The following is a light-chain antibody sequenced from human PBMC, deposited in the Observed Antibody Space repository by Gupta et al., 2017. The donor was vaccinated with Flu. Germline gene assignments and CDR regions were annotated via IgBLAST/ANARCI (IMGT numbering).Light chain of an antibody. CDR3: GTWDTRMSGGV. V-gene: IGLV1-51*02. CDR1: GSDNGNNY. Sequence: KVTISCSGSGSDNGNNYVSWYQQVPGTTPKLLIYENNKRPSGIPDRFSGSKSGTSATLDIXGXQTGDEXDYYCGTWDTRMSGGVFGGGTKLTVL. CDR2: ENN. J-gene: IGLJ3*02.